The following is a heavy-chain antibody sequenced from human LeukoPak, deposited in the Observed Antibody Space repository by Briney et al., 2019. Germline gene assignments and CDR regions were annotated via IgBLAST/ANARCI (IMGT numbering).Heavy chain of an antibody. CDR2: IYYSGST. CDR1: GGSISSYY. CDR3: ARHEGIAVAGTPLGY. V-gene: IGHV4-59*08. D-gene: IGHD6-19*01. Sequence: SETLSLTCTVSGGSISSYYWSWIRQPPGKGLEWIGYIYYSGSTNYNPSLKSRVTIPVDTSKNQFSLKLSSVTAADTAVYYCARHEGIAVAGTPLGYWGQGTLVTVSS. J-gene: IGHJ4*02.